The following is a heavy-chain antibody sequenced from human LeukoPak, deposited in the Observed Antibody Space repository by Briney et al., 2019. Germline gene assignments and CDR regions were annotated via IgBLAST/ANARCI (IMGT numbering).Heavy chain of an antibody. J-gene: IGHJ4*02. CDR1: GGSISSSSYY. CDR3: ARGKGRYYGSGSKIRYYFDY. Sequence: SETLSLTCTVSGGSISSSSYYWGWIRQPPGKGLEWIGSIYYSGSTYYNPSLKSRVTISVDTSKSQFSLKLSSVTAADTAVYYCARGKGRYYGSGSKIRYYFDYWGQGTLVTVSS. V-gene: IGHV4-39*07. D-gene: IGHD3-10*01. CDR2: IYYSGST.